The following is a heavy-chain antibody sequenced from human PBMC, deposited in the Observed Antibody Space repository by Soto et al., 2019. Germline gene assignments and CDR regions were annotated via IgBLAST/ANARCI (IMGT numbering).Heavy chain of an antibody. J-gene: IGHJ3*02. CDR3: ARFVPDCHGATVPTAVADAFDI. D-gene: IGHD6-19*01. V-gene: IGHV4-30-4*01. Sequence: QVQLQESGPGLVKPSQTLSLTCTVSGGSISSGDYYWRWIRQPPGKGLEWIGYIYYSGYTSYNPSLNSLFIISVGTSKNLFSLNLSSATAADTAVYYCARFVPDCHGATVPTAVADAFDIWGQGTIVTVSS. CDR1: GGSISSGDYY. CDR2: IYYSGYT.